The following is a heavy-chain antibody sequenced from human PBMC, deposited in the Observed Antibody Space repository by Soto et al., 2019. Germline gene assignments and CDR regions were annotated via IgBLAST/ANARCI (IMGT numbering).Heavy chain of an antibody. CDR3: AKVYCSSSSCEKLNPFRVKYYYNGMDV. V-gene: IGHV3-23*01. D-gene: IGHD2-2*01. CDR2: ISASGGST. CDR1: GFTLSSYA. J-gene: IGHJ6*02. Sequence: EVHLLESGGGLVQPGGSLRLSCAASGFTLSSYAMTWVRQAPGKGLEWVSGISASGGSTYYADSVKGRFTISRDSSKNTLDLQRIGLRAEDTAVYHCAKVYCSSSSCEKLNPFRVKYYYNGMDVWGQGTTVTVSS.